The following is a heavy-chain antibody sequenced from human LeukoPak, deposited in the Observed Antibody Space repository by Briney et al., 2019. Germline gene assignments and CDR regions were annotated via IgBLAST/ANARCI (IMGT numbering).Heavy chain of an antibody. V-gene: IGHV3-7*03. CDR3: AKAGKIYSSSPFDY. D-gene: IGHD6-6*01. Sequence: GGSLRLSCAASGFTFSSYWMSWVRQAPGKGLEWVANIKQDGSEKYYVDSVKGRFTISRDNAKNSLYLQMNSLRAEDTAVYYCAKAGKIYSSSPFDYWGQGTLVTVSS. J-gene: IGHJ4*02. CDR2: IKQDGSEK. CDR1: GFTFSSYW.